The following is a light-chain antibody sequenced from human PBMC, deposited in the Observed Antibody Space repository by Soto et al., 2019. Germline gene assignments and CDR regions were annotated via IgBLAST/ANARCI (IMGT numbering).Light chain of an antibody. V-gene: IGLV2-8*01. CDR1: SSDVGGYNR. CDR3: SSYTGSNNLWV. Sequence: QSVLTQPPSASGSPGQSVTISCTGTSSDVGGYNRVSWYQQYPGKAPKLIIYEVTERPSGVPDRFSGSKSGSTASLAVSGLQAEDEADYYCSSYTGSNNLWVFGGGTKLTVL. J-gene: IGLJ3*02. CDR2: EVT.